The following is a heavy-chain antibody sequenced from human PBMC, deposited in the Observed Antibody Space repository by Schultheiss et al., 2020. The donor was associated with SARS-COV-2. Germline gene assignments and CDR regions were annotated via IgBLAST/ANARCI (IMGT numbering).Heavy chain of an antibody. D-gene: IGHD6-19*01. Sequence: GGSLRLSCAASGFTVSSNYMSWVRQHPGKGLEWVANIKQDGSEKYYVDSVKGRFTISRDNAKNTLYLQMNSLKTEDTAVYYCARDMAVAGTTDYYYGMDVWGQGTTVTVSS. V-gene: IGHV3-7*01. CDR1: GFTVSSNY. CDR2: IKQDGSEK. CDR3: ARDMAVAGTTDYYYGMDV. J-gene: IGHJ6*02.